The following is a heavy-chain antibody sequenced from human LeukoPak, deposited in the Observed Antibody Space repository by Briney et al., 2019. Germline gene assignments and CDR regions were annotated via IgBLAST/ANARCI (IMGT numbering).Heavy chain of an antibody. Sequence: SETLSLTCTVSGGSISSSSYYWGWIRQPPGKGLEWIGSIYYSGSTYYNPSLKSRVTISVDTSKNQFSLKLSSVTAADTAVYYCARGSGWSSGWYSVFWFDPWGQGTLVTVSS. V-gene: IGHV4-39*07. CDR1: GGSISSSSYY. CDR2: IYYSGST. D-gene: IGHD6-19*01. J-gene: IGHJ5*02. CDR3: ARGSGWSSGWYSVFWFDP.